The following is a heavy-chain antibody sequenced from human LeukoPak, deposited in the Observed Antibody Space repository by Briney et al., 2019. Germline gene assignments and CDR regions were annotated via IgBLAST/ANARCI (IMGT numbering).Heavy chain of an antibody. D-gene: IGHD1-26*01. CDR3: TRDEDGSYDYYYYMDV. V-gene: IGHV3-49*04. Sequence: GGSLRLSCTASGFTFGDYAMSWVRQAPGKGLEWVGFIRSKAYGGTTEYAASVKGRFTISRDDSKSIAYLQMNSLKTEDTAVYYCTRDEDGSYDYYYYMDVWGKGTTVTVSS. CDR2: IRSKAYGGTT. CDR1: GFTFGDYA. J-gene: IGHJ6*03.